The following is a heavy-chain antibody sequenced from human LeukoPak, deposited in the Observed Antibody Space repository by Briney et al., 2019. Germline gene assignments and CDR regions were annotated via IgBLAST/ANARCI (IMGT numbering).Heavy chain of an antibody. V-gene: IGHV1-18*01. J-gene: IGHJ4*02. CDR1: GYTFTSYG. CDR2: VSAYNGNT. D-gene: IGHD6-19*01. CDR3: ASHVAGPYYFDY. Sequence: ASVKVSCKASGYTFTSYGISWVRQAPGQGLEWMGWVSAYNGNTNYAQKLQGRVTMTTDTSTSTAYMELRSLRSDDTAVYYCASHVAGPYYFDYWGQGTLVTVSS.